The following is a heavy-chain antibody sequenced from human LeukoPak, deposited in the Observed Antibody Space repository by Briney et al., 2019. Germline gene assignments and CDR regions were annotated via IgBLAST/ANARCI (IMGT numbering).Heavy chain of an antibody. J-gene: IGHJ4*02. Sequence: GGSVKASCTASGCTFSSYAIHWVRQAPGQGLEWVGVIFPICSKENYAQKFQGRVTITADKSTSTAYMELSSLRSEGTAVYYCARGFYGSGSYFDYWGQGTLVTVSS. CDR3: ARGFYGSGSYFDY. CDR1: GCTFSSYA. CDR2: IFPICSKE. V-gene: IGHV1-69*06. D-gene: IGHD3-10*01.